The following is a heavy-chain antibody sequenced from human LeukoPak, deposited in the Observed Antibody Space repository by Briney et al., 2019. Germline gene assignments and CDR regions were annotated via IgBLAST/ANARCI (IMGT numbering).Heavy chain of an antibody. Sequence: GESLKISRKGSGYSFTSYWISWVRQMPGKGLEWMGRIDPSDSYTNYSPSFQGHVTISADKSISTAYLQWSSLKASDTAMYYCARGGRYDYVWGSYRYTYWGQGTLVTVSS. D-gene: IGHD3-16*02. CDR3: ARGGRYDYVWGSYRYTY. CDR2: IDPSDSYT. CDR1: GYSFTSYW. V-gene: IGHV5-10-1*01. J-gene: IGHJ4*02.